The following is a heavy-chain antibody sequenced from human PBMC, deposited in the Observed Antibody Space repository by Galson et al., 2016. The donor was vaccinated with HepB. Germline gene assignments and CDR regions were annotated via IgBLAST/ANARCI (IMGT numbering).Heavy chain of an antibody. Sequence: FTSYYMHWVRQAPGQGLEWMGIINPSGGSTSYAQKFQGRVTVTRDTSTSTVYMELSSLRSEDTAVYYCARGTGTGGYFDYWGQGTLVTVSS. D-gene: IGHD3/OR15-3a*01. V-gene: IGHV1-46*01. CDR3: ARGTGTGGYFDY. J-gene: IGHJ4*02. CDR2: INPSGGST. CDR1: FTSYY.